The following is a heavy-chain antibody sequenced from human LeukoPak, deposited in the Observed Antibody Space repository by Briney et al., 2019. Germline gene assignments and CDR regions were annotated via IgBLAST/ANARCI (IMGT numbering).Heavy chain of an antibody. V-gene: IGHV3-33*01. CDR3: ARDLSTAFDS. J-gene: IGHJ4*02. D-gene: IGHD2-2*01. CDR1: GFPFSSYG. Sequence: GGSLRLSCAASGFPFSSYGMHWVRQAPGKGLEWVARLVYDERIDYANSVKGRFSISRDNSKNTLFLDMSDLRVEDTAVYYCARDLSTAFDSWGQGVLVTVSS. CDR2: LVYDERI.